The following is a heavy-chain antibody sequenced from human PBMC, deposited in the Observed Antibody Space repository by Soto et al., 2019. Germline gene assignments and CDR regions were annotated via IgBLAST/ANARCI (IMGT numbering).Heavy chain of an antibody. CDR3: AKAPCSGGSCYSGSVDY. V-gene: IGHV3-23*01. CDR2: ISGSGGST. J-gene: IGHJ4*02. CDR1: GFTFSSYA. Sequence: EVQLLESGGGLVQPGGSLRLSCAASGFTFSSYAMSWVRQAPGKGLEWVSAISGSGGSTYYADSVKGRFTISRDNSKNTLYQQMNSLRAEDTAVYYCAKAPCSGGSCYSGSVDYWGQGALVTVSS. D-gene: IGHD2-15*01.